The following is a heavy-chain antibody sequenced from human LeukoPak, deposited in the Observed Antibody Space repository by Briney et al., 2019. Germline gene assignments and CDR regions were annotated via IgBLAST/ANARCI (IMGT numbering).Heavy chain of an antibody. J-gene: IGHJ5*02. CDR3: ATRGGYYSSTSCSWNWFDP. D-gene: IGHD2-2*01. CDR2: INPSGGST. Sequence: ASVNVSCKASGYTFTSYYMHWVRQAPGQGLEWMGIINPSGGSTSYAQKFQGRVTMTEDTSTDTAYMELSSLRSEDTAVYYCATRGGYYSSTSCSWNWFDPWGQGTLDTVSS. V-gene: IGHV1-46*01. CDR1: GYTFTSYY.